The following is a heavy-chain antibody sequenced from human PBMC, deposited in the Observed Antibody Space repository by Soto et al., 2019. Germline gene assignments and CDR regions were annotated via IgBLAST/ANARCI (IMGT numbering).Heavy chain of an antibody. CDR2: ISPYTGNT. CDR3: VMVDNYVTPTPQDV. D-gene: IGHD3-16*01. J-gene: IGHJ6*02. CDR1: GYIFVNYG. V-gene: IGHV1-18*01. Sequence: QVQLVQSGDEVKKPGASVKVSCKASGYIFVNYGIAWVRQAPGQGLEWMGWISPYTGNTHSATKVQGRLTMTTDTSTSTAYMDLGSLTSDDTAVYYFVMVDNYVTPTPQDVWGQGTKVTVSS.